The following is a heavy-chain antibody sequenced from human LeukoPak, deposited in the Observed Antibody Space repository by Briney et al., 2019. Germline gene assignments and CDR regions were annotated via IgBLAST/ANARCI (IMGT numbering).Heavy chain of an antibody. CDR1: GFTFSSYA. D-gene: IGHD5-18*01. V-gene: IGHV3-30-3*01. CDR2: ISYDGSNK. Sequence: PGGSLRLSCAASGFTFSSYAMHWVRQAPGKGLEWVAVISYDGSNKYYADSVKGRFTISRDNSKNTLYLQMNSLRAEDTAVYYCAGDGRGYSYGSDYWGQGTLVTVSS. CDR3: AGDGRGYSYGSDY. J-gene: IGHJ4*02.